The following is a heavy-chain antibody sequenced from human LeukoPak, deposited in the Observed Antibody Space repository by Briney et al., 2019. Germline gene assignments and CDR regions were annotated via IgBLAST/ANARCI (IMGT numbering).Heavy chain of an antibody. CDR1: GGSISSSSYY. D-gene: IGHD3-3*01. CDR3: ASLEWLLNYYYYMDV. CDR2: IYYSGST. V-gene: IGHV4-39*01. J-gene: IGHJ6*03. Sequence: SETLSLTCTVSGGSISSSSYYWGWIRQPPGKGLEWIGSIYYSGSTYYNPSLKSRVTISVDKSKNQFSLKLSSVTAADTAVYYCASLEWLLNYYYYMDVWGKGTTVTVSS.